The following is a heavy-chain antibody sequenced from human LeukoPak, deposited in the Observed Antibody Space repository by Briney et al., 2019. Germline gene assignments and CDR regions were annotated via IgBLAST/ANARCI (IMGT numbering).Heavy chain of an antibody. CDR1: GYTFTSYG. J-gene: IGHJ4*02. V-gene: IGHV1-18*01. CDR3: AREPLYSSSSDFDY. CDR2: ISAYNGNT. Sequence: ASVKVSCKASGYTFTSYGISWVRQAPGQGLEWMGWISAYNGNTNYAQKLQGRVTMTTDTSTSTAYTELRSLRSDDTAVYYCAREPLYSSSSDFDYWGQGTLVTVSS. D-gene: IGHD6-6*01.